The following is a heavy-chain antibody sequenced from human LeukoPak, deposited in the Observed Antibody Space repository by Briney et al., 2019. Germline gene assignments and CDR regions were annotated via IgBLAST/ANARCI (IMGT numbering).Heavy chain of an antibody. J-gene: IGHJ4*02. CDR1: GYTFSSYY. V-gene: IGHV1-46*01. D-gene: IGHD3-22*01. CDR3: ARNYYDTAGHFGY. CDR2: INPSGGAT. Sequence: ASVKISCKASGYTFSSYYFHWVRQAPGQGLEWMGLINPSGGATSFALKFRGRVTMTRDMSTGTVFMELSSLRSDDTAVYFCARNYYDTAGHFGYWGQGTLVTVSS.